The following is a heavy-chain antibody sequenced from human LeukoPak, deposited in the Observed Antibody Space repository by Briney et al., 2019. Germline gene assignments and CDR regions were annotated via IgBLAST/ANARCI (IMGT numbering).Heavy chain of an antibody. J-gene: IGHJ3*02. V-gene: IGHV4-59*01. D-gene: IGHD3-10*01. CDR1: GGSISSYY. CDR3: ARDRTYGSGYPDAFDI. CDR2: IYYSEST. Sequence: SETLSLTCTVSGGSISSYYWSWIRQPAGKGLEWIGYIYYSESTNYNPSLKSRVTISVDTSKNQFSLKLSSMTAADTAVYYCARDRTYGSGYPDAFDIWGQGTMVTVSS.